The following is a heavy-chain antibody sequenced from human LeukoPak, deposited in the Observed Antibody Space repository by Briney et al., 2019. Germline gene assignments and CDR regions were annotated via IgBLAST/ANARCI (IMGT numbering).Heavy chain of an antibody. CDR3: AKDPGLSRRSYYFDY. J-gene: IGHJ4*02. CDR1: GFTFSSYA. CDR2: ISYDGSNK. D-gene: IGHD3-10*01. V-gene: IGHV3-30*04. Sequence: PGRSLRLSCAASGFTFSSYAMHWVRQAPGKGLEWVAVISYDGSNKYYADSVKGRFTISRDNSKNTLYLQMNSLRAEDTAVYYCAKDPGLSRRSYYFDYWGQGTLVTVSS.